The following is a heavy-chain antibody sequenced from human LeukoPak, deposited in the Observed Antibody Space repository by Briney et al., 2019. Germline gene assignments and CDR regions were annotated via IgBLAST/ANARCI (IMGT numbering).Heavy chain of an antibody. J-gene: IGHJ6*02. D-gene: IGHD1-14*01. CDR1: GFTFSSYS. V-gene: IGHV3-21*01. Sequence: GGSLRLSCAASGFTFSSYSMNWVRQAPGKGLEWVSSISSSSSYIYYADSVKGRFTISRDNAKNSLYLQMNSPRAEDTAVYYCARELSNHGDYYYGMDVWGQGTTVTVSS. CDR2: ISSSSSYI. CDR3: ARELSNHGDYYYGMDV.